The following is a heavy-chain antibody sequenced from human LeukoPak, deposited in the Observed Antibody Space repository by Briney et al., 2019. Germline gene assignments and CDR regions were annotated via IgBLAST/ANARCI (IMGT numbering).Heavy chain of an antibody. J-gene: IGHJ3*02. Sequence: GESLKISCKGSGCSFTSYWIGWVRQMPGKGLEWMGIIYPGDSDTRYSPSFQGQVTISADRSISTAYLQWSSLKASDTAMYYCARQRGMTTVAGDAFDIWGQGTMVTVSS. CDR2: IYPGDSDT. CDR3: ARQRGMTTVAGDAFDI. D-gene: IGHD4-17*01. CDR1: GCSFTSYW. V-gene: IGHV5-51*01.